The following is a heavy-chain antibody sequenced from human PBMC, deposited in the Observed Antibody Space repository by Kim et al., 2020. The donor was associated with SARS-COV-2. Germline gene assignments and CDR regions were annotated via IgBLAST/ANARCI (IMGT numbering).Heavy chain of an antibody. D-gene: IGHD3-22*01. CDR2: IYYSGST. V-gene: IGHV4-39*01. J-gene: IGHJ3*02. CDR3: ARAFPNYYDSKGAFDI. Sequence: SETLSLTCTVSGGSISSSSYYWGWIRQPPGKGLEWIGSIYYSGSTYYNPSLKSRVTISVDTSKNQFSLKLSSVTAADTAVYYCARAFPNYYDSKGAFDIWGQGTMVTVSS. CDR1: GGSISSSSYY.